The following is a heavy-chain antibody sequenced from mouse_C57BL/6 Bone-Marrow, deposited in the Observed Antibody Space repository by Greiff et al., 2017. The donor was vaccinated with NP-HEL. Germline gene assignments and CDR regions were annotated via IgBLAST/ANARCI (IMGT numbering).Heavy chain of an antibody. CDR2: IRNKANGYTT. D-gene: IGHD1-1*01. J-gene: IGHJ4*01. Sequence: DVMLVESGGGLVQPGGSLSLSCAASGFTFTDYYMSWVRQPPGKALEWLGFIRNKANGYTTEYSASVKGRFTISRDNSQSILYLQMNALRAEDSATYYCARLGTTVVALYAMDYWGQGTSVTVSS. V-gene: IGHV7-3*01. CDR1: GFTFTDYY. CDR3: ARLGTTVVALYAMDY.